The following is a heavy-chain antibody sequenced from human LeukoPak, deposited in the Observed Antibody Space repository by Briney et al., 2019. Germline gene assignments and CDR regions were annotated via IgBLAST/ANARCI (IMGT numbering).Heavy chain of an antibody. CDR1: GFTFSTYE. J-gene: IGHJ3*02. Sequence: GSLRLSCAASGFTFSTYEMHWVRQAPGKGLEWVSYISPSGSTIYYADSVKGRFTISRDNAKNSLYLQMNSLRAEDTAVYYCAREGLVAAGTGSYAFDIWGQGTMVTVSS. CDR2: ISPSGSTI. CDR3: AREGLVAAGTGSYAFDI. V-gene: IGHV3-48*03. D-gene: IGHD6-13*01.